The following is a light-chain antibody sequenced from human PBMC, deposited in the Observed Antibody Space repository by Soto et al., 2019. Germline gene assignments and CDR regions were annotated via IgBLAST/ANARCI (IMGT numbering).Light chain of an antibody. CDR2: DAS. J-gene: IGKJ4*01. CDR1: DNITKY. V-gene: IGKV1-9*01. Sequence: IQLTQSPSSLSASVGDRVTVTCRASDNITKYLAWYQQKAGKAPKLLIYDASTLYRGVPSRFSGSGSGTDFTLTINGLQPEDFATYYCQQLTRFPTTFGGGTKVEIK. CDR3: QQLTRFPTT.